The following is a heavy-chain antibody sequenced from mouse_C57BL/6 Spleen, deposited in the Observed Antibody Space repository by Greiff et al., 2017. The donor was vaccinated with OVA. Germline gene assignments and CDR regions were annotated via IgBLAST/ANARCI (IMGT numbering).Heavy chain of an antibody. CDR2: INPNNGGT. CDR1: GYTFTDYK. CDR3: AREGEDWDAGFAY. J-gene: IGHJ3*01. V-gene: IGHV1-22*01. D-gene: IGHD4-1*01. Sequence: EVQLQQSGPELVKPGASVKMSCKASGYTFTDYKMHWVKQSHGKSLEWIGYINPNNGGTSYNQKFKGKATLTVNKSSSTAYMELRSLTSEDSAVYYCAREGEDWDAGFAYWGQGTLVTVSA.